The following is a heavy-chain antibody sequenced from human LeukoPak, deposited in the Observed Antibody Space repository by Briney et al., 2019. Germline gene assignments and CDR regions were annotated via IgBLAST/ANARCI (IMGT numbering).Heavy chain of an antibody. CDR1: GGSVSSSSYY. Sequence: SETLSLTCTVSGGSVSSSSYYWGWIRQPPGKGLEWIGSVYYSGSTYYNPSLKSRVTISVDTSKNQFSLKMSPVTAADTTLLYCARHRGGSSRSVFDSWGQGTLVTVSS. V-gene: IGHV4-39*01. CDR3: ARHRGGSSRSVFDS. D-gene: IGHD2-15*01. CDR2: VYYSGST. J-gene: IGHJ4*02.